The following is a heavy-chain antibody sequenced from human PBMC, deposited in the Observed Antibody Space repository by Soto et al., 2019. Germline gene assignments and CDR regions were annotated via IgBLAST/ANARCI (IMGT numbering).Heavy chain of an antibody. D-gene: IGHD6-13*01. V-gene: IGHV1-18*01. Sequence: QVQLVQSGAEVKKPGASVKVSCKASGYTFTSYGISSVQQAPGQGLEWMGWISAYNGNTNYAQTLQDRVTMTTDTSTSTAYMELRSLRSDDTAVYYFARHWAAAGPFDYWGQGRLVTVS. CDR2: ISAYNGNT. CDR3: ARHWAAAGPFDY. J-gene: IGHJ4*02. CDR1: GYTFTSYG.